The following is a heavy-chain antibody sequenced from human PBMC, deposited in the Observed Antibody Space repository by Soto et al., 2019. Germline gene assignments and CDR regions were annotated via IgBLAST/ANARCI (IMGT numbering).Heavy chain of an antibody. Sequence: ASVKVSCKASGYTFTSYAMHWVRQAPGQRLEWMGWINAGNGNTKYSQKFQGRVTITRDTSASTAYMELSSLRAEDMAVYFCARVKSGDYYVDYWGQGTLVTVSS. CDR3: ARVKSGDYYVDY. CDR1: GYTFTSYA. CDR2: INAGNGNT. J-gene: IGHJ4*02. D-gene: IGHD1-26*01. V-gene: IGHV1-3*03.